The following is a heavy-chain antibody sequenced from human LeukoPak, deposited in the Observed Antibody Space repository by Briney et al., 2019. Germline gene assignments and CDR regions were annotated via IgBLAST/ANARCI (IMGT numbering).Heavy chain of an antibody. D-gene: IGHD3-22*01. CDR1: GFTFSSYS. V-gene: IGHV3-21*04. Sequence: PGGSLRLSCAASGFTFSSYSMNWVRQAPGKGLEWVSSISSSSSYIYYADSVKGRFTISRDNAKNSLYLQMNSLRAEDTAVYYCAKLHHSYDSSGYYHFDAFDIWGQGTMVTVSS. J-gene: IGHJ3*02. CDR3: AKLHHSYDSSGYYHFDAFDI. CDR2: ISSSSSYI.